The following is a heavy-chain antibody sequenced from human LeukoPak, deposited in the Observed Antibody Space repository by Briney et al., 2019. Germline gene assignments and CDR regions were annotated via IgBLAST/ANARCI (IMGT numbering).Heavy chain of an antibody. Sequence: GGSLRLSRAASGFTFSNYPLHWVRQAPGKGLDWMAVISKDGTEKHYADSVKGRFSISRDNSRNTLFLQLNGLRPEDTAIYYCAREGASGWYPYWGQGTLVTVSS. J-gene: IGHJ4*02. CDR1: GFTFSNYP. D-gene: IGHD6-19*01. V-gene: IGHV3-30*17. CDR3: AREGASGWYPY. CDR2: ISKDGTEK.